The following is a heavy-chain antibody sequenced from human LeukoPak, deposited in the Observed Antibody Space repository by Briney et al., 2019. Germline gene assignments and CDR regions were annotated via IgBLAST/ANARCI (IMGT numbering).Heavy chain of an antibody. Sequence: GRSLRLSCAASGFTFSSYGMHWVHQAPGKGLELVAVISYDGSNKYYADSVKGRFTISRDNSKNTVHLQMNSLRAEDTAVYYCASPAVWGELSLRYWGQGTLVTVSS. V-gene: IGHV3-30*03. CDR1: GFTFSSYG. J-gene: IGHJ4*02. D-gene: IGHD3-16*02. CDR2: ISYDGSNK. CDR3: ASPAVWGELSLRY.